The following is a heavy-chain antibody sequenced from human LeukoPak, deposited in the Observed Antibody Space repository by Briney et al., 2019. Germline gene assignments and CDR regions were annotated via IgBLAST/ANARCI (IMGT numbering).Heavy chain of an antibody. CDR1: GFTFSSYS. CDR2: ISSSSSYI. V-gene: IGHV3-21*01. J-gene: IGHJ6*03. Sequence: GGSLRLSCAASGFTFSSYSMNWVRQAPGKGLEWVSSISSSSSYIYYADSVKGRFTISRDNAKNSLYLQMNSLRAEDTAVYYCARVGRTAVAAMGGYYYYYMDVWGKGTTVTVSS. CDR3: ARVGRTAVAAMGGYYYYYMDV. D-gene: IGHD6-19*01.